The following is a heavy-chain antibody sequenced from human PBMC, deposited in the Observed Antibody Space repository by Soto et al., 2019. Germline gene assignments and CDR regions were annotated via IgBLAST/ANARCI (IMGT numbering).Heavy chain of an antibody. V-gene: IGHV1-69*13. CDR1: GGTFSSYA. J-gene: IGHJ6*02. D-gene: IGHD3-10*01. Sequence: GASVKVSCKASGGTFSSYAISWVRQAPGQGLEWMGGIIPIFGTANYAQKFQGRVTITADESTSTAYMELSSLRSEDTAVYYCARDFHGVSLARSHDPITMVRGVDYYYGMDVWGQGTTVTVSS. CDR3: ARDFHGVSLARSHDPITMVRGVDYYYGMDV. CDR2: IIPIFGTA.